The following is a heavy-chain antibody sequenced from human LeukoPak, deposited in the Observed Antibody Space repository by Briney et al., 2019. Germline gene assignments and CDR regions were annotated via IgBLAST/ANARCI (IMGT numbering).Heavy chain of an antibody. D-gene: IGHD3-10*01. CDR2: IYYTGST. Sequence: SETLSLTCSVSGDSISYFYWSWIRQPPGKGLEWIAYIYYTGSTNYNPSLKSRVTISVDTSKNQFSLKLSSVTAADTAVYYCARVGYFGSGNYYNDRGAFDYWGQGTLVTVSS. J-gene: IGHJ4*02. V-gene: IGHV4-59*01. CDR1: GDSISYFY. CDR3: ARVGYFGSGNYYNDRGAFDY.